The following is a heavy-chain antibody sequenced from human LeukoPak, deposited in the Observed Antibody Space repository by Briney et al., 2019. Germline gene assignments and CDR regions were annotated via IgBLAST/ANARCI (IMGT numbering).Heavy chain of an antibody. CDR1: GGSFSGYY. CDR3: ARGPLYCSGGSCYVTRSFDY. CDR2: INHSGST. D-gene: IGHD2-15*01. V-gene: IGHV4-34*01. J-gene: IGHJ4*02. Sequence: SETLSLTCAVSGGSFSGYYWSWIRQSPGKGLEWIGEINHSGSTNYNPSLKSRVTISVDTSKNQFSLKPSSVTAADTAVYYCARGPLYCSGGSCYVTRSFDYWGQGTLVTVSS.